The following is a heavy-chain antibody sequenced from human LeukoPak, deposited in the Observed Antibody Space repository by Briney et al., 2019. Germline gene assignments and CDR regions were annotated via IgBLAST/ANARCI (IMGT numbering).Heavy chain of an antibody. CDR1: GFIFSSNW. Sequence: GGSLRLSCAASGFIFSSNWMHWVRQAPGKGLEWVAVISYDGSNKYYADSVKGRFTISRDNSKNTLYLQMNSLRAEDTAVYYCAKDLPPIAVAGFFDYWGQGTLVTVSS. J-gene: IGHJ4*02. D-gene: IGHD6-19*01. CDR2: ISYDGSNK. CDR3: AKDLPPIAVAGFFDY. V-gene: IGHV3-30*18.